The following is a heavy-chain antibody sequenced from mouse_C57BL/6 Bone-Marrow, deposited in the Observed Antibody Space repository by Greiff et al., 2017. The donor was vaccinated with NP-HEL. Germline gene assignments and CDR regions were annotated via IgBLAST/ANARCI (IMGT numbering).Heavy chain of an antibody. V-gene: IGHV1-64*01. CDR1: GYTFTSYW. J-gene: IGHJ1*03. CDR2: IHPNSGST. D-gene: IGHD1-1*01. CDR3: ARGGLLWYFDV. Sequence: QVQLQQPGAELVKPGASVKLSCKASGYTFTSYWMHWVKPRPGQGLEWIGMIHPNSGSTNYNEKFKSKATLTVDKSSSTAYMQLSSLTSEDSAVYYCARGGLLWYFDVWGTGTTVTVSS.